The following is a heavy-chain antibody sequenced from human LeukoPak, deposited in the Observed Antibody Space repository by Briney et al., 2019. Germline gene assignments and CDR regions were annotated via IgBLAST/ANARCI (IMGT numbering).Heavy chain of an antibody. CDR2: ISSSGSTI. V-gene: IGHV3-11*04. D-gene: IGHD4-17*01. Sequence: GGSLRLSCAASGFTFSDYYMSWIRQAPGKGLEWVSYISSSGSTIYYADSVKGRLTISRDNAKNSLYLQMNSLRAEDTAVYYCVLHDYGDYFDYWGQGTLVTVSS. CDR3: VLHDYGDYFDY. CDR1: GFTFSDYY. J-gene: IGHJ4*02.